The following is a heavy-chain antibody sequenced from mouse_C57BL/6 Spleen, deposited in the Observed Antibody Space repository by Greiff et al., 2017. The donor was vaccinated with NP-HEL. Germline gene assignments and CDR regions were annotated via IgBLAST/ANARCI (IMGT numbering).Heavy chain of an antibody. CDR2: ISSGSSTI. CDR3: ARRTTY. CDR1: GFTFSDYG. D-gene: IGHD3-3*01. V-gene: IGHV5-17*01. Sequence: EVQLVESGGGLVKPGGSLKLSCAASGFTFSDYGMHWVRQAPEKGLEWVAYISSGSSTIYYADTVKGRFTISRDNAKNTLFLQMTSLRSEDTAMYYCARRTTYWGQGTLVTVSA. J-gene: IGHJ3*01.